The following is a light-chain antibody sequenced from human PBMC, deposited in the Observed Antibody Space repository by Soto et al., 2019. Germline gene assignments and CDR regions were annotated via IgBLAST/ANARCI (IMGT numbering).Light chain of an antibody. CDR1: DIETKS. CDR2: FDS. CDR3: QVWDRPTDLV. J-gene: IGLJ2*01. Sequence: SYELTQPPSVSVAPGKTAIITCGGNDIETKSVHWYQQKAGQAPVLVMSFDSDRPSGIPERFSGSNSGNTASLTITRAEAGDEADYYCQVWDRPTDLVFSGGTKLTVL. V-gene: IGLV3-21*01.